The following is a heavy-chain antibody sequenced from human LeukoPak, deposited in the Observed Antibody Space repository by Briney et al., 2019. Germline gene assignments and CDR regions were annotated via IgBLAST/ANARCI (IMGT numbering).Heavy chain of an antibody. D-gene: IGHD6-13*01. V-gene: IGHV3-23*01. CDR1: GFTFSTYA. CDR3: AKDRGDSSWYFDY. Sequence: GGSLRLSCAASGFTFSTYAMTWVRQAPGKGLEWVSAVSGGGSSTSYADSVKGRFTISRDNSKNTLYLQMNSLGAEDTAVYYCAKDRGDSSWYFDYWGQGTLVTVSS. CDR2: VSGGGSST. J-gene: IGHJ4*02.